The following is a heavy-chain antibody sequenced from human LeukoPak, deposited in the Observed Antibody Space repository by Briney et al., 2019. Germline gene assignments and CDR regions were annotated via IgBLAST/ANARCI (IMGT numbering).Heavy chain of an antibody. CDR1: GFTFSSYA. CDR3: ARDSPIVVVPAAIRGPHAFDI. D-gene: IGHD2-2*02. Sequence: GGSLRLSCAASGFTFSSYAMHWVRQAPGKGLEWVAVISYDGSNKYYADSVKGRFTISRDNSKNTLYLQTNSLRAEDTAVYYCARDSPIVVVPAAIRGPHAFDIWGQGTMVTVSS. V-gene: IGHV3-30-3*01. J-gene: IGHJ3*02. CDR2: ISYDGSNK.